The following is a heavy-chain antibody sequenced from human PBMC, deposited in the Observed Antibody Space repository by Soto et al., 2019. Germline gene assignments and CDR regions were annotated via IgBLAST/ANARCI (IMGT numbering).Heavy chain of an antibody. CDR3: ARDSATQTTATTDYYYYYGMDV. Sequence: QVQLVQSGAEVKKPGASVKVSCKASGYTFTSYGIRWVRQAPGQGLEWMGWISAYNGNTNYAQKLQGRVTMTTDTSTSTAYMERRSLRSDDTAVYYCARDSATQTTATTDYYYYYGMDVWGQGTTVTVSS. CDR1: GYTFTSYG. D-gene: IGHD4-17*01. J-gene: IGHJ6*02. V-gene: IGHV1-18*04. CDR2: ISAYNGNT.